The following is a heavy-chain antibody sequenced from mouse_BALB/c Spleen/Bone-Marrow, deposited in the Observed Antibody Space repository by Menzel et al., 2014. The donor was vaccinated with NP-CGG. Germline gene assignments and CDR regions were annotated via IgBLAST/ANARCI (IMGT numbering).Heavy chain of an antibody. J-gene: IGHJ2*01. CDR3: ARPNTDYFDY. CDR1: GFTFSSYA. CDR2: ISSGGNYT. V-gene: IGHV5-9-1*01. Sequence: EVKLMESGAGLVKPGGSLKLSCAASGFTFSSYAMSWIRQTPEKRLEWVATISSGGNYTYYPDSVKGRFTIYRDNAKKTLSLQMSSLTSDDTAMYYCARPNTDYFDYWGQGTTPTVSS. D-gene: IGHD5-1-1*01.